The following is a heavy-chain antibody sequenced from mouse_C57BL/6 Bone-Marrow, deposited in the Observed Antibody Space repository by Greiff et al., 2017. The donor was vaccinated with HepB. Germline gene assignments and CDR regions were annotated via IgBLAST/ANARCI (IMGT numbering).Heavy chain of an antibody. V-gene: IGHV1-82*01. J-gene: IGHJ2*01. CDR2: IYPGDGDT. CDR1: GYAFSSSW. CDR3: ARFGPFITTVATGFDY. Sequence: VQLQESGPELVKPGASVKISCKASGYAFSSSWMNWVKQRPGKGLEWIGRIYPGDGDTNYNGKFKGKATLTADKSSSTAYMQLSSLTSEDSAVYFCARFGPFITTVATGFDYWGQGTTLTVSS. D-gene: IGHD1-1*01.